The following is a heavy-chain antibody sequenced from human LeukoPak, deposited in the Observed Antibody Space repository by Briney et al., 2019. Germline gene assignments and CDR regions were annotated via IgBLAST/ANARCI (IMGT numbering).Heavy chain of an antibody. Sequence: SETLSLTCTVSGGSISSYYWSWIRQPPGKGLEWIGYIYYSGSTNYNPSLKSRVTISVDTSKNQFSLKLSSVTAADTAVYYCARGILVGATRAFDYWGQGTLVTVSS. V-gene: IGHV4-59*01. J-gene: IGHJ4*02. CDR1: GGSISSYY. CDR3: ARGILVGATRAFDY. D-gene: IGHD1-26*01. CDR2: IYYSGST.